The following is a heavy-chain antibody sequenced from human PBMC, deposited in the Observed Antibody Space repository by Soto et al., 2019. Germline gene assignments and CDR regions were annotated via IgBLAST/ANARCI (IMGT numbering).Heavy chain of an antibody. V-gene: IGHV1-69*01. CDR2: IIPIFGIK. J-gene: IGHJ5*02. CDR3: AKEAGDP. D-gene: IGHD3-10*01. CDR1: GGTFNTYA. Sequence: QMQLVQSGAEVKERGSSVKISCKTSGGTFNTYALTWVRQAPGQGLEWIGGIIPIFGIKNVAQRFQGRVTINADGSVTAASMEISCLRSDGAAVYYSAKEAGDPWGQGTLVTVSS.